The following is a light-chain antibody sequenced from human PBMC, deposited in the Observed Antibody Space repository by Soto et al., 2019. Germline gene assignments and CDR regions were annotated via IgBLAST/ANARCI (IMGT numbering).Light chain of an antibody. CDR3: QQYGSSPRT. CDR2: GAS. V-gene: IGKV3-20*01. Sequence: ETMMPQSPATLSVSLGERATLSCRASQSVSSSYLAWYQQKPGQAPRLLIYGASSRATGLPDRFSGSGSGTDFTLTIRRLEPEDFAVYYCQQYGSSPRTCGRGTKG. CDR1: QSVSSSY. J-gene: IGKJ1*01.